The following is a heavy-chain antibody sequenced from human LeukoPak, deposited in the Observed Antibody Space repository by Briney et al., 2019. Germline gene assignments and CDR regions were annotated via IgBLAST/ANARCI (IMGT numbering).Heavy chain of an antibody. D-gene: IGHD2-2*01. J-gene: IGHJ5*02. Sequence: ASVKVSCKASGYTLTSYVISWVRQAPGQGLEWMGWISAYNGNTNYAQKLQGRVTMTTDTSTSTAYMELRSLRSDDTAVYYCARRKGHCSSTSCYYLNYNWFDPWGQGTLVTVSS. CDR2: ISAYNGNT. CDR3: ARRKGHCSSTSCYYLNYNWFDP. V-gene: IGHV1-18*01. CDR1: GYTLTSYV.